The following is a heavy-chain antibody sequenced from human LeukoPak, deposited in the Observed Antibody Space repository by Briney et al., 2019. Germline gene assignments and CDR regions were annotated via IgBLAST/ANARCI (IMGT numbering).Heavy chain of an antibody. CDR2: IIPILGIA. CDR1: GGTFSSYA. J-gene: IGHJ4*02. Sequence: PVKASCKASGGTFSSYAISWVRQAPGQRLEWMGRIIPILGIANYAQKFQGRVTITADKSTSTAYMELSSLRSEDTAVYYCAEHHSIAVAGHVQYYFDYWGQGTLVTVSS. CDR3: AEHHSIAVAGHVQYYFDY. D-gene: IGHD6-19*01. V-gene: IGHV1-69*04.